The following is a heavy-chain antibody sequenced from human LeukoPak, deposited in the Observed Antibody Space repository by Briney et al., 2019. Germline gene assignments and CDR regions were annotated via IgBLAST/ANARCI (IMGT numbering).Heavy chain of an antibody. Sequence: GGSLRLSCAASGFTFSSYEMNWVRQAPGKGLEWVSYISSSGSTIYYADSVKGRFTISRDNAKNSLYLQMNSLRAEDTAVYYCARVPAVIVAVPAANPSGYWGQGTLVTVSS. D-gene: IGHD2-2*01. CDR2: ISSSGSTI. CDR3: ARVPAVIVAVPAANPSGY. V-gene: IGHV3-48*03. CDR1: GFTFSSYE. J-gene: IGHJ4*02.